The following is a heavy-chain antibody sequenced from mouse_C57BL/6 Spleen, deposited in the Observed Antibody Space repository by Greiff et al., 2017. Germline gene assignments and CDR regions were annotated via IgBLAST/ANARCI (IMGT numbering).Heavy chain of an antibody. V-gene: IGHV5-17*01. CDR2: ISSGSSTI. CDR1: GFTFSDYG. J-gene: IGHJ4*01. CDR3: ARYGSSHAMDY. Sequence: EVMLVESGGGLVKPGGSLKLSCAASGFTFSDYGMHWVRQAPEKGLEWVAYISSGSSTIYYADTVKGRFTISRDNAKNTLFLQMTSLRSEDTAMYYCARYGSSHAMDYWGQGTSVTVSS. D-gene: IGHD1-1*01.